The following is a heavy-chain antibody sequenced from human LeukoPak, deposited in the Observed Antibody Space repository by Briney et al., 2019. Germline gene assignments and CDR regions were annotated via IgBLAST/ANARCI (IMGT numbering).Heavy chain of an antibody. CDR3: AKDQQKLVASLIDY. Sequence: PGGSLRLSCAASGFTVSNNYMSWVRQAPGKGLEWVSAISGRGDTTYYANSVKGRFTISRDNSKNTVYLQMSSLRAEDTAVYYCAKDQQKLVASLIDYWGQGTLVTVSS. J-gene: IGHJ4*02. CDR2: ISGRGDTT. D-gene: IGHD5-12*01. V-gene: IGHV3-23*01. CDR1: GFTVSNNY.